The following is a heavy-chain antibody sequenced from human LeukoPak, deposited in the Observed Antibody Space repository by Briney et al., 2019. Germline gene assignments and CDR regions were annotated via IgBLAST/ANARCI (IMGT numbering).Heavy chain of an antibody. CDR2: IRDDGSKK. Sequence: GRSLRLSCAAAGFTFSSYAIHSVRQAPGKGLEWVAFIRDDGSKKYYADSVKGRFTISRDNSKNTVNLQMNSLRAEDTAVYYCAKGLYGGNPGAFDYWGQGTLVTVSS. CDR1: GFTFSSYA. D-gene: IGHD4-23*01. V-gene: IGHV3-30*02. CDR3: AKGLYGGNPGAFDY. J-gene: IGHJ4*02.